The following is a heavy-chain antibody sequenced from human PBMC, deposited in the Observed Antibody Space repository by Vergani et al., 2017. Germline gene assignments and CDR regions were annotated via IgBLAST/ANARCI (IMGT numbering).Heavy chain of an antibody. CDR3: AKDLSYSTAWTHFDS. J-gene: IGHJ4*02. CDR2: ISYDGDRR. Sequence: QVHLVESGGGVVQPGRSLTLSCVASGFSFRGHGMHWVRQAPGKGLEWVAMISYDGDRRDYGDFAKGRFTISRDSAKTVYLQMNILRVEDTAMYFCAKDLSYSTAWTHFDSRGQGTLVTVSS. D-gene: IGHD4-11*01. CDR1: GFSFRGHG. V-gene: IGHV3-30*18.